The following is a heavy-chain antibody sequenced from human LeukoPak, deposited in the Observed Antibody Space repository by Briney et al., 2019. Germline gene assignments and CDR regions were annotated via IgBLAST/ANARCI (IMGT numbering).Heavy chain of an antibody. D-gene: IGHD6-6*01. J-gene: IGHJ3*01. CDR1: GYTFTAYY. CDR2: INPNSGAT. CDR3: ARESSSPDAYDF. V-gene: IGHV1-2*06. Sequence: ASVKVSCKASGYTFTAYYIHWVQQAPGQGLEWRRRINPNSGATNYAPKFQGRVTMTRDTSINTAYMELSRLRSDDTAFYYCARESSSPDAYDFWDHGTVVTVSS.